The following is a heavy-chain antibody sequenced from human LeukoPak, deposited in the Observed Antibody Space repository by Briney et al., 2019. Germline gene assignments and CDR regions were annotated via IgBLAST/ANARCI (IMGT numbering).Heavy chain of an antibody. V-gene: IGHV3-49*03. CDR3: TRDWYYYDSLDI. D-gene: IGHD3-22*01. CDR1: GFTFGDYA. CDR2: IRSKAYGGTT. J-gene: IGHJ3*02. Sequence: PGGSLRLSCTASGFTFGDYAISWFRQAPGKGLEWVGFIRSKAYGGTTEYAASVKGRFTISRDDSKSIAYLQMNSLKTEDTAVYYCTRDWYYYDSLDIWGQGTMVTVSS.